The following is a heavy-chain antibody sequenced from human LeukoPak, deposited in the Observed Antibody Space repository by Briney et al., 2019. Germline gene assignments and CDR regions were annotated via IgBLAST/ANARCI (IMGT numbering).Heavy chain of an antibody. CDR2: IRYDGSNK. J-gene: IGHJ3*02. CDR3: ARVGYGDYHDAFDI. V-gene: IGHV3-30*02. D-gene: IGHD4-17*01. CDR1: GFTFSSYG. Sequence: PGGSLRLSCAASGFTFSSYGMDWVRQAPGKGLEWVAFIRYDGSNKYYADSVKGRFTISRDNSKNTLYLQMNSLRAEDTAVYYCARVGYGDYHDAFDIWGQGTMVTVSS.